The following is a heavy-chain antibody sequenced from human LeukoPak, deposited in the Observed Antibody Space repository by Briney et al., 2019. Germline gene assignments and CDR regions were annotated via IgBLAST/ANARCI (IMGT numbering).Heavy chain of an antibody. CDR3: ARGVVRGQSNYYYYYYMDV. V-gene: IGHV1-2*02. D-gene: IGHD3-10*01. Sequence: ASVKVSCKASGYTFTGYYMHWVRQAPGQGLEWMGWINPNSGGTNYAQKFQGRVTMTRDTSISTAYMELSRLRSDDTAVYYCARGVVRGQSNYYYYYYMDVWGKGTTVTISS. J-gene: IGHJ6*03. CDR1: GYTFTGYY. CDR2: INPNSGGT.